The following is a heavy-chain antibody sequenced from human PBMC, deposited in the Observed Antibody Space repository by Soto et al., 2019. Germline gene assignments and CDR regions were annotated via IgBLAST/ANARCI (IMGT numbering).Heavy chain of an antibody. V-gene: IGHV3-30*18. CDR2: ISYDGSNR. D-gene: IGHD6-19*01. CDR1: GFTFSNYG. J-gene: IGHJ4*02. CDR3: AKERSTGWYYFDY. Sequence: QVQLVEYGGGVVQPGRSLRLSCAASGFTFSNYGMHWVRQDPGKGLEWVAVISYDGSNRYDADSVKGRFTISRDNSKNSLYLQMNSLRAEDTAVYYCAKERSTGWYYFDYWGQGTLVTVSS.